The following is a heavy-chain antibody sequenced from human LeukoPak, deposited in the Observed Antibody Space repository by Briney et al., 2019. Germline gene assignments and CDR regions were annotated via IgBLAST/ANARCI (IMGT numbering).Heavy chain of an antibody. V-gene: IGHV3-11*01. CDR2: ISSSGSTI. J-gene: IGHJ4*02. CDR3: ARVSYSNYFDY. CDR1: GFTFSDYY. Sequence: GGSLRLSCAAAGFTFSDYYMSWIRQAPGKGLEWVSYISSSGSTIYYADSVKGRFTISRDNAKNSLYLQMNSLRAEDTAVYYCARVSYSNYFDYWGQGTLVTVSS. D-gene: IGHD4-11*01.